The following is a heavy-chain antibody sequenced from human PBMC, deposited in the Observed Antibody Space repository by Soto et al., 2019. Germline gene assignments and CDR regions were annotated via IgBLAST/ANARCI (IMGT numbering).Heavy chain of an antibody. CDR1: GFTFSSYS. CDR3: ARFDILTGYFDY. V-gene: IGHV3-21*01. Sequence: GGSLRLSCAASGFTFSSYSMNWVRQAPGKGLEWVSSISSSSSYIYYADSVKGRFTISGDNAKNSLYLQMNSLRAEDTAVYYCARFDILTGYFDYWGQGTLVTVSS. CDR2: ISSSSSYI. D-gene: IGHD3-9*01. J-gene: IGHJ4*02.